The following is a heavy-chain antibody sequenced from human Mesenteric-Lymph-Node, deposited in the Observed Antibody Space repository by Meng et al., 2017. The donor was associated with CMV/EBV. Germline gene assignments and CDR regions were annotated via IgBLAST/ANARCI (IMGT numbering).Heavy chain of an antibody. CDR3: ARKDYFDSSGKIRVYGMDV. CDR2: ISSSGGTT. D-gene: IGHD3-22*01. CDR1: GFTFSSYE. Sequence: GESLKISCAASGFTFSSYEMNWVRQAPGKGLECVSYISSSGGTTYYADSVKGRFTISRDNAKNSVYLQLNSLRAEDTAIYYCARKDYFDSSGKIRVYGMDVWGQGTTVTVSS. V-gene: IGHV3-48*03. J-gene: IGHJ6*02.